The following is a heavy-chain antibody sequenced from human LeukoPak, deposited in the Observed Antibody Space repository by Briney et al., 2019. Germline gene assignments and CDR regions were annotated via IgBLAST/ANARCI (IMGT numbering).Heavy chain of an antibody. Sequence: ASVKVSCKASGGTFSSYAISWVRQAPGQGLEWMGGIIPIFGTANYAQKFQGRVTITADESTSTAYMELSSLRSEDTAVYYCATGPPGGSYYYMDVWGKGTTVTVSS. J-gene: IGHJ6*03. D-gene: IGHD2-15*01. V-gene: IGHV1-69*13. CDR1: GGTFSSYA. CDR2: IIPIFGTA. CDR3: ATGPPGGSYYYMDV.